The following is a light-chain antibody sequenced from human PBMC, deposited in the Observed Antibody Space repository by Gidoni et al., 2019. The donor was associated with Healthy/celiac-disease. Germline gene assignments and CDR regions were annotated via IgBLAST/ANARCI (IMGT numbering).Light chain of an antibody. V-gene: IGKV3-20*01. Sequence: EIVLTQAPGTQSLSPGERATPACRASQSVTGSYLTWYQQTPGQAPMLLIYGASTRATGIPDRFSGSGSGPDFTLTISRLETEDFAVYYCQQYGSSPRTFGQGTKVEIK. CDR3: QQYGSSPRT. J-gene: IGKJ1*01. CDR2: GAS. CDR1: QSVTGSY.